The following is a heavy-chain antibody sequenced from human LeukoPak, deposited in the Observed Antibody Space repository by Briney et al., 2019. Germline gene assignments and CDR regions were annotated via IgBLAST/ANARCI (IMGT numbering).Heavy chain of an antibody. CDR1: GVTFSDYY. CDR2: ISSSSSYT. V-gene: IGHV3-11*05. CDR3: ARVYSSGWTIFDY. Sequence: GESLTLSCAASGVTFSDYYMSWIRQAPAKGLEWVSYISSSSSYTNYADSVKGRFTIHRAHAKNSLYLKMNSLRAEATAVYYCARVYSSGWTIFDYWGQGTLVTVSS. J-gene: IGHJ4*02. D-gene: IGHD6-19*01.